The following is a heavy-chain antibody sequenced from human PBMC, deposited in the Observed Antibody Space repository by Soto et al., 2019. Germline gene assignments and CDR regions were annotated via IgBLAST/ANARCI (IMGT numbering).Heavy chain of an antibody. Sequence: SGPTLVNPTQTLTLTCTFSGFSLSTSGVGVGWIRQPPGKALEWLALIYWDDDKRYSPSLKSRLTITKDTSKNQVVLTMTNMDPVDTATYYCAHSLRLSGYRSPPAFDYWGQGTLVTVSS. V-gene: IGHV2-5*02. CDR2: IYWDDDK. CDR1: GFSLSTSGVG. J-gene: IGHJ4*02. CDR3: AHSLRLSGYRSPPAFDY. D-gene: IGHD3-16*02.